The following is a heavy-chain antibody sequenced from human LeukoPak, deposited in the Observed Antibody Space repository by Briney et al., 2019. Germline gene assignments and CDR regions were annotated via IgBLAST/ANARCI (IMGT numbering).Heavy chain of an antibody. Sequence: SVKVSCKASGGTFLNYACSWVRQAPGQGLEWMGGIIPIFGAANYAQKFQDRVTITTDESTTTVYMELSSLRSDDTAVYYCASSRGLLHYYMDVWGKGTTVTVSS. CDR3: ASSRGLLHYYMDV. J-gene: IGHJ6*03. CDR1: GGTFLNYA. V-gene: IGHV1-69*05. D-gene: IGHD3-22*01. CDR2: IIPIFGAA.